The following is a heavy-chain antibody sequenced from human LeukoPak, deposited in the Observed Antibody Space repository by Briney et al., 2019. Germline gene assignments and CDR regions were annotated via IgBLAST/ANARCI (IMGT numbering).Heavy chain of an antibody. CDR3: AKAWPELRDDS. D-gene: IGHD1-26*01. V-gene: IGHV3-23*01. CDR1: GFTFYNYA. CDR2: ISGGGHDI. J-gene: IGHJ4*02. Sequence: GGSLRLSCAASGFTFYNYAMCWVRQAPGKGLEWVSAISGGGHDIYYADSVKGRFTISRDNSKNTLFLQMNSLRAEDTAVYYCAKAWPELRDDSWGQGTLVTVSS.